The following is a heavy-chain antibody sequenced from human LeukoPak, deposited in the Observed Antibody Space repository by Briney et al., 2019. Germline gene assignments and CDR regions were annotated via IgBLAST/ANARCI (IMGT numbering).Heavy chain of an antibody. CDR2: ISPSGGST. CDR1: GYTFTSNY. Sequence: ASVKVSCKAFGYTFTSNYMHWVRQAPGQGPEWVGVISPSGGSTTYAQKFQGRVTLTRDMSTSTDYLELSSLRSEDTAVYYCARDNSVRDEAWWLNPWGQGTLVTVSS. CDR3: ARDNSVRDEAWWLNP. J-gene: IGHJ5*02. V-gene: IGHV1-46*01. D-gene: IGHD5-24*01.